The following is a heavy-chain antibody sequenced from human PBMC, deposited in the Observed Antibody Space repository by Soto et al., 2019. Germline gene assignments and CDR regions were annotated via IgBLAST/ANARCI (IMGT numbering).Heavy chain of an antibody. V-gene: IGHV3-7*03. CDR1: GFTFSSYW. D-gene: IGHD1-26*01. CDR2: IKQDGSEK. Sequence: GGSLRLSCAASGFTFSSYWMSWVRQAPGKGLEWVANIKQDGSEKYYVDSVKGRFTISRDNAKNSLYLQMNSLRAEDTAVYYCARSHQAWWECRFDYWGQGTLVPVSP. CDR3: ARSHQAWWECRFDY. J-gene: IGHJ4*02.